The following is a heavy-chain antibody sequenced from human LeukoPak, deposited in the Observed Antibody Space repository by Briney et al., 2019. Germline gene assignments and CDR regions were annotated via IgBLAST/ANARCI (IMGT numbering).Heavy chain of an antibody. CDR1: GLNVKNNY. J-gene: IGHJ4*02. CDR2: IYSGGNT. CDR3: ARGGDYGVKIDY. D-gene: IGHD4-17*01. V-gene: IGHV3-53*01. Sequence: GGSLRLSCVTSGLNVKNNYMFWVRQSPVKGLEWVSIIYSGGNTFYADSVKGRFTISRGNSKNTLYLQMNSLRAEDTAIYYCARGGDYGVKIDYWGQGTLVTVSS.